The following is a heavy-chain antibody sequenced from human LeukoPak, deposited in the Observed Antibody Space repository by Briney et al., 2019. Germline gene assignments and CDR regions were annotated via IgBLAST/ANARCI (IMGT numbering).Heavy chain of an antibody. CDR1: GFTVSSNY. CDR2: IYSGGST. V-gene: IGHV3-53*01. Sequence: GGSLRLSCAASGFTVSSNYMSWVRQAPGKGLEWVSVIYSGGSTYYADSVKGRFSISRDNSKNTLHLQMNCLRAEDTAVYYCARGRQYSTGWYYFDYWGQGTLVTVSS. D-gene: IGHD6-19*01. J-gene: IGHJ4*02. CDR3: ARGRQYSTGWYYFDY.